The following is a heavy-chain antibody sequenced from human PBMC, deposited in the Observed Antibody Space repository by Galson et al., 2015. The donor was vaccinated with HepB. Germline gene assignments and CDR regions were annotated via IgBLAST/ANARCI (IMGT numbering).Heavy chain of an antibody. CDR3: ARDRGGSGSYLSYYYDMDV. J-gene: IGHJ6*02. CDR1: TFIFSTYS. CDR2: ISSSSDTI. D-gene: IGHD3-10*01. V-gene: IGHV3-48*04. Sequence: SLRLSCAASTFIFSTYSMNWVRQAPGKGLEWVSYISSSSDTIDYTDSVKGRFTISRDNAKNSLYLRMNSLRAEDAAVYYCARDRGGSGSYLSYYYDMDVWGQGTTVTVSS.